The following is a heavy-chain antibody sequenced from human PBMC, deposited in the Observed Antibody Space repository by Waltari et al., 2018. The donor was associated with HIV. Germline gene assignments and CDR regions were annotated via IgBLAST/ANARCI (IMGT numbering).Heavy chain of an antibody. CDR1: GFTFDDYA. D-gene: IGHD2-2*01. J-gene: IGHJ4*02. CDR3: AKGPTLTSPPTYFNY. CDR2: ISWNSGSI. V-gene: IGHV3-9*01. Sequence: GGGLVQPGRSLRLSCAASGFTFDDYAMHWVRQTPGKGLEWVSGISWNSGSIGYADSVKGRFTISRDNAKNSLFLQMNSLRPEDTAFYYCAKGPTLTSPPTYFNYWGQGTLVTVSS.